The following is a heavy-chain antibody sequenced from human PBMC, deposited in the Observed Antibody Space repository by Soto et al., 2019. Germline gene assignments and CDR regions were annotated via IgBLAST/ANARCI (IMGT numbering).Heavy chain of an antibody. J-gene: IGHJ4*02. Sequence: EVQLLESGGGLVQPGGSLRLSCAASGLTFSSYAMSWVRRAPGKGLEWVSAISRSGGGTFYADAVKGRFTVSRDNSKNTLYLQMNSLRAEDTAVYYCAQGKFSSSWYGLYWGQGTLVTVSS. CDR2: ISRSGGGT. CDR3: AQGKFSSSWYGLY. D-gene: IGHD6-13*01. V-gene: IGHV3-23*01. CDR1: GLTFSSYA.